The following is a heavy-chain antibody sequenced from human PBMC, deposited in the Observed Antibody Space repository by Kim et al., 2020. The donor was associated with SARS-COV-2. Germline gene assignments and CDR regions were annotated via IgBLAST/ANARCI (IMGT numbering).Heavy chain of an antibody. Sequence: TGYGGSVKGRFTISRGNAKNSLYLQMNSLGAEDTALYYCARGYLSGPFDWWGQGTLVTVSS. CDR3: ARGYLSGPFDW. J-gene: IGHJ4*02. D-gene: IGHD6-19*01. CDR2: T. V-gene: IGHV3-20*03.